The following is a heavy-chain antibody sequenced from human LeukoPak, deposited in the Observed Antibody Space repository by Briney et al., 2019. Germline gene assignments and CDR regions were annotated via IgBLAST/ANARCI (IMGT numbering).Heavy chain of an antibody. J-gene: IGHJ4*02. V-gene: IGHV3-21*01. CDR3: ARDTAVWSSSPPPY. Sequence: SVKGRFTISRDNAKNSLYLQMNSLRAEDTAVYYCARDTAVWSSSPPPYWGQGTLVTVSS. D-gene: IGHD6-6*01.